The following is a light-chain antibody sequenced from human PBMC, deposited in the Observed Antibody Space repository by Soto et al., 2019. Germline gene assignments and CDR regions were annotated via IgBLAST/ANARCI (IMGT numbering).Light chain of an antibody. CDR3: QQDGSSTGT. Sequence: EIVLTQSPGTLSLSPGERATLSCRASQSVSSSYLAWYQQKPGQAPRLLIYGASSRATGIPDRFSGSGSGTGFTLTISRLGPEHFVVYYCQQDGSSTGTFGPGTKGDIK. CDR2: GAS. J-gene: IGKJ3*01. CDR1: QSVSSSY. V-gene: IGKV3-20*01.